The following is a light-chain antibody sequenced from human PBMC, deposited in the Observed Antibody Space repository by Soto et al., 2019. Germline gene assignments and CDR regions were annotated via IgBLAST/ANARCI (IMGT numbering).Light chain of an antibody. J-gene: IGLJ1*01. CDR2: EGS. Sequence: QSVLTQPASVSGSPGQSITISCTGTSSDVGSYSLVSWYQQHPGKAPKLMIYEGSKRPSGVSNRFSGSKSGNTAPLTISGLQAEDEADYYCCSYAGSSTYVFGTGTKVTVL. CDR1: SSDVGSYSL. CDR3: CSYAGSSTYV. V-gene: IGLV2-23*01.